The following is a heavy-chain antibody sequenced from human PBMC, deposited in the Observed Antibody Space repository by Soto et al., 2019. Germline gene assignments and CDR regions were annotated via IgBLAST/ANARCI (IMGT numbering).Heavy chain of an antibody. J-gene: IGHJ4*02. V-gene: IGHV3-7*01. Sequence: GGSLRLSCAASGFSFDSHWMAWVRQAPGKGLDWVANIKEDGSEKYYVDSLKGRFTISRDNAKNSLFLQMNSLRAEDTAVYYCARHGPNITLWPFDYWGQGIMVTVSS. CDR1: GFSFDSHW. CDR2: IKEDGSEK. CDR3: ARHGPNITLWPFDY.